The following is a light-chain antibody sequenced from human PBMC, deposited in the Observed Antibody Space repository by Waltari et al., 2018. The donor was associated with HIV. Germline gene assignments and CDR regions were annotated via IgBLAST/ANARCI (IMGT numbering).Light chain of an antibody. CDR2: DVD. V-gene: IGLV2-14*03. J-gene: IGLJ1*01. CDR3: SSRTTRDSFV. Sequence: QSALIQPASVSGSPGLSIAVPCTATHTDVGHYHYVSWYQHHPGEVPKLIIYDVDKRPSGVSSHFSGSKSGNTASLTISGLQADDEADYYCSSRTTRDSFVFGTGTRVTVL. CDR1: HTDVGHYHY.